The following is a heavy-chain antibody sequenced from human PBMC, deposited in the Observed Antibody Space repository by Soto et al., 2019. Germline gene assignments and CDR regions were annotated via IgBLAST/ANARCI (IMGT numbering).Heavy chain of an antibody. D-gene: IGHD3-16*01. CDR3: ASEGGKYNWFDP. Sequence: EVQLVESGGGLVQPGGSLRLSCAASGFTFSSYSMNWVRQAPGKGLEWVSYISSSSSAIYYADSVKGRFTISRDNAKNSLYLQRNSLRAEDTAVYYCASEGGKYNWFDPWGQGTLVTVSS. V-gene: IGHV3-48*01. CDR2: ISSSSSAI. J-gene: IGHJ5*02. CDR1: GFTFSSYS.